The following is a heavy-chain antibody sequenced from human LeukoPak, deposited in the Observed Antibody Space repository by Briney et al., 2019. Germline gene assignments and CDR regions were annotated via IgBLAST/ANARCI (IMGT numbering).Heavy chain of an antibody. CDR2: IIPILGIA. D-gene: IGHD3-22*01. CDR3: ARNYDSSGYYFDDAFDI. Sequence: SVKVSCKASGGTFSSYTISWVRQAPGQGLEWMGRIIPILGIANYGQKFQGRVTITTDESTSTAYMELSSLRSEDTAVYYCARNYDSSGYYFDDAFDIWGQGTMVTVSS. J-gene: IGHJ3*02. V-gene: IGHV1-69*02. CDR1: GGTFSSYT.